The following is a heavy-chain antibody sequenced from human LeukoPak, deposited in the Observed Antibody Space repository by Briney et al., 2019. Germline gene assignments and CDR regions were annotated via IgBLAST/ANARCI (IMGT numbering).Heavy chain of an antibody. CDR1: GFTFSSYG. V-gene: IGHV3-33*01. J-gene: IGHJ4*02. D-gene: IGHD6-13*01. CDR2: IWYDGSNK. CDR3: ARDALAAAGLVY. Sequence: PGGSLRLSCAASGFTFSSYGMHWVRQAPGKGLEWVAVIWYDGSNKYYADSVKGRFTISRDNSKNTLYLQMNSLRAEDTAVYYCARDALAAAGLVYWGQGTLVTVSS.